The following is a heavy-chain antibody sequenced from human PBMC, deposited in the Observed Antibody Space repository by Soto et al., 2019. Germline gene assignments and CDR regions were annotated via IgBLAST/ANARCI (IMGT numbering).Heavy chain of an antibody. J-gene: IGHJ6*02. V-gene: IGHV1-2*02. D-gene: IGHD3-10*01. CDR2: INANNGNT. Sequence: ASVKVSCKASGYIFTDYYMHWVRQAPGQELEWMGWINANNGNTNYSQKFQGRVTITRDTSTSTAYMELSSLRSEDTAVYYCARDPMVRGVIYYYGMDVWGQGTTVTVSS. CDR1: GYIFTDYY. CDR3: ARDPMVRGVIYYYGMDV.